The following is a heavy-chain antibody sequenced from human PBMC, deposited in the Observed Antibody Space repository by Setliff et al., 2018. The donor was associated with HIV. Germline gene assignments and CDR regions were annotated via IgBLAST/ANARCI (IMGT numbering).Heavy chain of an antibody. CDR3: ARGPLSGSWYNWFDP. CDR1: GFTFSSYS. V-gene: IGHV3-48*04. J-gene: IGHJ5*02. Sequence: GGSLRLSCAASGFTFSSYSMNWVRQAPGKGLEWVSYIRSSSGTIFYADSVKGRFTISRDNAKNSLYLQMNSLRAEDTAVYYCARGPLSGSWYNWFDPWGQGTLVTVSS. D-gene: IGHD6-13*01. CDR2: IRSSSGTI.